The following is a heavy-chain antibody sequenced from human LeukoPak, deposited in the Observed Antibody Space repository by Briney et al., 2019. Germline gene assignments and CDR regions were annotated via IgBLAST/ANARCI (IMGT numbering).Heavy chain of an antibody. CDR3: ARDHIVVVPAAIYNWFYP. D-gene: IGHD2-2*01. J-gene: IGHJ5*02. CDR2: IYTSGST. V-gene: IGHV4-61*02. Sequence: SQTLSLTCTVSGGSISSGSYYWSWIRQPAGKGLEWIGRIYTSGSTNYNPSLKSRVTISVDTSKNQFSLKLSSVTAADTAVYYCARDHIVVVPAAIYNWFYPWGQGTLVTVSS. CDR1: GGSISSGSYY.